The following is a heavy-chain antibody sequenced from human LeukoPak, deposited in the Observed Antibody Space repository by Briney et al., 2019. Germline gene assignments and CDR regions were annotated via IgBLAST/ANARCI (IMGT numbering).Heavy chain of an antibody. V-gene: IGHV3-66*01. CDR1: GFTFSSYS. D-gene: IGHD6-19*01. CDR3: ARVDAGYSSGWYYMDV. J-gene: IGHJ6*03. Sequence: GGSLRLSCAASGFTFSSYSMNWVRQAPGKGLEWVSVIYSGGSTYYADSVKGRFTISRDNSKNTLYLQMNSLRAEDTAVYYCARVDAGYSSGWYYMDVWGKGTTVTISS. CDR2: IYSGGST.